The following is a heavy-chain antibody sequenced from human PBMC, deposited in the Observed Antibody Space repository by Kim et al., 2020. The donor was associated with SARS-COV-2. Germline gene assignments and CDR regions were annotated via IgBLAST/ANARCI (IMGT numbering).Heavy chain of an antibody. CDR2: ITDSGST. J-gene: IGHJ4*02. CDR1: GGSFSTYY. CDR3: ARGSRNSWYGDLDC. D-gene: IGHD3-10*01. V-gene: IGHV4-59*13. Sequence: SETLSLTCAVSGGSFSTYYWSWIRQPPGKGLEWIGDITDSGSTNYNPSLKSRVTISVDKSKNQFTLKLSSVAAADTAMYYCARGSRNSWYGDLDCWGQGTLVSVSS.